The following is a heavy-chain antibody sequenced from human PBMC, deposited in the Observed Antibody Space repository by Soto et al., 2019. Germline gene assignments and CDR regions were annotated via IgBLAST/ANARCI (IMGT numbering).Heavy chain of an antibody. J-gene: IGHJ3*02. D-gene: IGHD5-18*01. V-gene: IGHV3-21*01. CDR2: ISSSSSYI. Sequence: GGSLRLSCAASGFTFSSYSMNWIRQAPGKGLEWVSSISSSSSYIYYADSVKGRFTISRDNAKNSLYLQMNSLRAEDTAVYYCARDMNVDTAMDDAFDIRGQGTMVTVSS. CDR1: GFTFSSYS. CDR3: ARDMNVDTAMDDAFDI.